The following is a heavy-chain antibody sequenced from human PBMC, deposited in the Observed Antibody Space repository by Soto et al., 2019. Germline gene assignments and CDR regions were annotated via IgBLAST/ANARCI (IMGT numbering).Heavy chain of an antibody. V-gene: IGHV4-59*01. CDR3: ARDLRFKGEDYAAYLGYGMDV. CDR2: IYYSGRT. J-gene: IGHJ6*02. Sequence: PSETLSLTCTVSGGSISPDYCSWIRQPPRKGLEWIGFIYYSGRTSYNPYLKSRVTISVDTSKDRFSLNLSSVTAADVAVYYCARDLRFKGEDYAAYLGYGMDVWGRGTTVTVSS. CDR1: GGSISPDY. D-gene: IGHD3-16*01.